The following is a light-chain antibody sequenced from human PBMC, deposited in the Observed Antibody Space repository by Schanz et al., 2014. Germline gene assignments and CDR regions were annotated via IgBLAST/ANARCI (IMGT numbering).Light chain of an antibody. J-gene: IGKJ4*01. Sequence: EIVLTQSPATLSLSPGEGATLSCRASQSVSSYLAWYQQKPGQAPRLLIYDASSTATGIPARFSGSGSGTDFTLSISSLEPEDFAVYYCQQRYSWPLTFGGGTQVEIK. CDR3: QQRYSWPLT. CDR2: DAS. CDR1: QSVSSY. V-gene: IGKV3-11*01.